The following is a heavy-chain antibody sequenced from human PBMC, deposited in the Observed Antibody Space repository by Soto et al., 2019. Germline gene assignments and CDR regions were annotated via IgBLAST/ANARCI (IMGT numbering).Heavy chain of an antibody. CDR2: IYYSGST. Sequence: PSETLSLTCTVSGGSISSYYWSWIRQPPGKGLEWIGYIYYSGSTNYNPSLKSRVTISVDTSKNQFSLKLSSVTAADTAVYYCARSVLPYYIDYWGQGTLVTVSS. D-gene: IGHD6-6*01. V-gene: IGHV4-59*08. CDR3: ARSVLPYYIDY. J-gene: IGHJ4*02. CDR1: GGSISSYY.